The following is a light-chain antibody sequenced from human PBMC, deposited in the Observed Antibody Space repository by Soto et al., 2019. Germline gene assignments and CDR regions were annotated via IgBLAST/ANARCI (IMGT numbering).Light chain of an antibody. V-gene: IGKV1-39*01. J-gene: IGKJ2*01. CDR1: QSISSS. Sequence: DIQMTQSPSSLSASVGDRVTITCRASQSISSSLNWYQQKPGKAPQLLIYAASSLQSGVPSRFSGSGSATDFTLTISSLEPEDFATYYCQQSDSTPRYTFGQGTKLEIK. CDR3: QQSDSTPRYT. CDR2: AAS.